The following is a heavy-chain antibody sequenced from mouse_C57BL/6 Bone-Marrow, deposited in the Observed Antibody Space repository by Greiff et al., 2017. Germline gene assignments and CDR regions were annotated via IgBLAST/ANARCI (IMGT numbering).Heavy chain of an antibody. J-gene: IGHJ4*01. V-gene: IGHV5-6*02. CDR3: ARTTSVVDYAMDY. Sequence: DVKLVESGGDLVKPGGSLKLSCAASGFTFSSYGMSWVRQTPDKRLEWVATISSGGSYTDYPDSVKGRFTISRDNAKNTLYLQMSRLKSEDTAMYYCARTTSVVDYAMDYWGQGTSVTVSS. D-gene: IGHD1-1*01. CDR1: GFTFSSYG. CDR2: ISSGGSYT.